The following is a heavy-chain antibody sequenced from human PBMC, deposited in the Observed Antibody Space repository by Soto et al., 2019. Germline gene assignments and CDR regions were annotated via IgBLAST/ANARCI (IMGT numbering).Heavy chain of an antibody. CDR1: GGTFSSYA. V-gene: IGHV1-69*01. CDR2: IIPIFGTA. D-gene: IGHD6-13*01. J-gene: IGHJ4*02. CDR3: ARDLRYSSSWVFDY. Sequence: QVQLVQSGAEVKKPGSSVKVSCKASGGTFSSYAISWVRQAPGQGLEWMGGIIPIFGTANYAQKFQGRVTITADESTSTAYIELSSLRSEDTAVYYCARDLRYSSSWVFDYWGQGTLVTVSS.